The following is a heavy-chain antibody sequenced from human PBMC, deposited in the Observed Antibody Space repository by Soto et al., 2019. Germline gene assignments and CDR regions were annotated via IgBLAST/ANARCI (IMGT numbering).Heavy chain of an antibody. CDR2: INPRDGST. J-gene: IGHJ4*02. V-gene: IGHV1-46*01. CDR3: TRDFRVPDDH. Sequence: ASVKVSCKASGYTFIRRFMHWVRQAPGQGPEWMGLINPRDGSTIYAQKFQGRITMTSDTSTSTFYMEMSSLTSEDTAVYYCTRDFRVPDDHWGPGTLVTVSS. CDR1: GYTFIRRF. D-gene: IGHD3-3*01.